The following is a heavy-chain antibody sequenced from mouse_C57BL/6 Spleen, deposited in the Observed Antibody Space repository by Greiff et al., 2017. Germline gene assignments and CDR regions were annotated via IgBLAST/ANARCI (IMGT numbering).Heavy chain of an antibody. CDR1: GYTFTSYW. D-gene: IGHD1-1*01. CDR3: ATYYYGSIFDY. Sequence: VQLQQPGAELVKPGASVKLSCKASGYTFTSYWMQWVKQRPGQGLEWIGEIDPSDSYTNYNQKFKGKATLTVDTSSSTAYMQLSSLTSEDSAVYYCATYYYGSIFDYWGQGTTLTVSS. CDR2: IDPSDSYT. J-gene: IGHJ2*01. V-gene: IGHV1-50*01.